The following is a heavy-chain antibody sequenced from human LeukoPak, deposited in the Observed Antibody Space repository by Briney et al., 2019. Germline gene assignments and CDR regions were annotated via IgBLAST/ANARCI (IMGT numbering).Heavy chain of an antibody. CDR1: GGSIDSTSYY. CDR3: ARGAGSSGWYLRYYYYMDV. D-gene: IGHD6-19*01. V-gene: IGHV4-39*07. CDR2: IYYSGNT. J-gene: IGHJ6*03. Sequence: PSETLSLTCTVSGGSIDSTSYYWGWFRQTPGKGLEWIGTIYYSGNTYYNPSLRSRLFISVDTSKNQFSLKLSSVTAADTAVYYCARGAGSSGWYLRYYYYMDVWGKGTTVTISS.